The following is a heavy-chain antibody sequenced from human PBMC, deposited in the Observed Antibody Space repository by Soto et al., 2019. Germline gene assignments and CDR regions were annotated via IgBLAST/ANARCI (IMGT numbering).Heavy chain of an antibody. V-gene: IGHV1-18*04. CDR3: ARGGSAYYDSSGYYHFDY. Sequence: GASVKVSCKASGYTFTSYGISWVRQAPGQGLEWMGWISAYNGNTNYAQKLQGRVTMTTDTSTSTAYTELRSLRSDDTAVYYCARGGSAYYDSSGYYHFDYWGQGTLVTVSS. CDR1: GYTFTSYG. CDR2: ISAYNGNT. D-gene: IGHD3-22*01. J-gene: IGHJ4*02.